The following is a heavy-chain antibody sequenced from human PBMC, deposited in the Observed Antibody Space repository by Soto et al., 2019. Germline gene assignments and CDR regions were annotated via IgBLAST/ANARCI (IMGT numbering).Heavy chain of an antibody. CDR2: ISSSSDYI. CDR1: GFTFSSYT. J-gene: IGHJ4*02. V-gene: IGHV3-21*01. D-gene: IGHD3-22*01. CDR3: ATADSSGYYQGFFEY. Sequence: PGGSLRLSCAASGFTFSSYTLNWVRQAPGKGLEWVSFISSSSDYIYYADSVKGRFTISRDNAKNSLYLQMNSLRAEDTAVYYCATADSSGYYQGFFEYWGQGTVVTVSS.